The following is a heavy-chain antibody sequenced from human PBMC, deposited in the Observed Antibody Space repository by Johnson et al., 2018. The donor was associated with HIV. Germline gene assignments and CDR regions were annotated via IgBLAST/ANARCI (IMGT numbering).Heavy chain of an antibody. D-gene: IGHD6-13*01. V-gene: IGHV3-30*04. Sequence: QVQLVESGGGVVQPGRSLILSCAASRFTFSSYTMYWVRQAPGKGLEWVAVISYDGRNEYYADSVKGRFTISRDNSKNSLYLQMNSLRAEDTAVYYCAREGPYSSRWGAFDIWGQGTMVTVSS. J-gene: IGHJ3*02. CDR2: ISYDGRNE. CDR3: AREGPYSSRWGAFDI. CDR1: RFTFSSYT.